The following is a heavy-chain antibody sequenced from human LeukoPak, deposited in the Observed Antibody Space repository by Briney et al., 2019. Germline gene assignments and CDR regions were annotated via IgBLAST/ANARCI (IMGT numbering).Heavy chain of an antibody. CDR1: GYTFTGYY. D-gene: IGHD3-10*01. CDR2: INPSGGNT. J-gene: IGHJ5*02. CDR3: ARGGVYYGSGSYYNVGWFDP. Sequence: ASVKVSCKASGYTFTGYYMHWVRQAPGQGLEWMGIINPSGGNTSYAQKFQGRVTMTRDTSTSTLYMELSSLRSEDTAVYYCARGGVYYGSGSYYNVGWFDPWGQGTLVTVSS. V-gene: IGHV1-46*01.